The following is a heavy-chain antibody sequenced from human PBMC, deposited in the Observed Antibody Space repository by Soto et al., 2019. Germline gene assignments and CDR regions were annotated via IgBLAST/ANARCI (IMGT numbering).Heavy chain of an antibody. CDR2: IIPIFGTA. CDR1: GGTFSSYA. D-gene: IGHD2-2*01. J-gene: IGHJ5*02. V-gene: IGHV1-69*13. Sequence: SVKVSCKASGGTFSSYAISWVRQAPGQGLEWMGGIIPIFGTANYARKFQGRVTITADESTSTAYMELSSLRSEDTAVYYCARSIVVVPAAIPNWFDPWGQGTLVNVSS. CDR3: ARSIVVVPAAIPNWFDP.